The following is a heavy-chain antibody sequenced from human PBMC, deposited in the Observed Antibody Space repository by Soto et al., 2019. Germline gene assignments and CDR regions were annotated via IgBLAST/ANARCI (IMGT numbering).Heavy chain of an antibody. CDR1: GYTFTSYA. D-gene: IGHD6-13*01. CDR2: INAGNGNT. CDR3: ARAAGRAADKQQLDY. J-gene: IGHJ4*02. Sequence: GASVKVSCKASGYTFTSYAMHWVRQAPGQRLEWMGWINAGNGNTKYSQKFQGRVTITRDTSASTAYMELSSLRSEDTAVYYCARAAGRAADKQQLDYWGQGTLVTVSS. V-gene: IGHV1-3*01.